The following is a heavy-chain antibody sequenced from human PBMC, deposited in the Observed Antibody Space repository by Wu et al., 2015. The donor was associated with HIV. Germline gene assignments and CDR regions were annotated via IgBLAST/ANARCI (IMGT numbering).Heavy chain of an antibody. V-gene: IGHV1-18*01. J-gene: IGHJ4*02. Sequence: QVQLVQSGAEVKKPGASVKVSCKASGYTFINYGISWVRQAPGQGLEWMGWISAYNGNTNYAQQLQGRVTMTTDTSTSTAYMELRSLRSEDTAMYHCARAYWGVLVIDESRLYYFDSWGQGTQVTVSS. CDR1: GYTFINYG. CDR3: ARAYWGVLVIDESRLYYFDS. CDR2: ISAYNGNT. D-gene: IGHD2-21*01.